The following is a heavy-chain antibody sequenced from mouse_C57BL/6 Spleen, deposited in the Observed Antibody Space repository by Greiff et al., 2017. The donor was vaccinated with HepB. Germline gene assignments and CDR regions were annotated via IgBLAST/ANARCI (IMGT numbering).Heavy chain of an antibody. V-gene: IGHV1-15*01. J-gene: IGHJ2*01. Sequence: VQLQQSGAELVRPGASVTLSCKASGYTFTDYEMHWVKQTPVHGLEWIGAIDPETGGTAYNQKFKGKAILTADKSSSTAYMELRSLTSEDSAVYYCARGSYDYAYYFDYWGQGTTLTVSS. CDR2: IDPETGGT. CDR3: ARGSYDYAYYFDY. D-gene: IGHD2-4*01. CDR1: GYTFTDYE.